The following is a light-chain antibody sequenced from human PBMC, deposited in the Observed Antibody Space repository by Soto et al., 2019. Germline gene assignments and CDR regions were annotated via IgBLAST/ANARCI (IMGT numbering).Light chain of an antibody. Sequence: EIVMTQSPATLSVSPGERVTLSCRASQSVNSNLAWYQQKPGQAPRLLIYRASTRATGFPARFSGSGSGTDFTLTISGLQSEDFAVYYCQQYNDWPRTFDQGTKVDIK. J-gene: IGKJ1*01. V-gene: IGKV3-15*01. CDR3: QQYNDWPRT. CDR1: QSVNSN. CDR2: RAS.